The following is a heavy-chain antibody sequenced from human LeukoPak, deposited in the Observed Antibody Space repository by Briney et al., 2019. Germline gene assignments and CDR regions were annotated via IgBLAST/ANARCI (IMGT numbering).Heavy chain of an antibody. D-gene: IGHD2-21*02. V-gene: IGHV4-39*01. CDR2: IYYSGST. J-gene: IGHJ3*02. CDR1: GGSISSSSYY. Sequence: PSETLSLTCTVSGGSISSSSYYWGWIRQPPGKGREWIGSIYYSGSTYYNPSLKSRVTISVDTSKNQFSLKLSSVTAADTDVYYCARSRIVVVTAYDAFDIWGQGTMVTVSS. CDR3: ARSRIVVVTAYDAFDI.